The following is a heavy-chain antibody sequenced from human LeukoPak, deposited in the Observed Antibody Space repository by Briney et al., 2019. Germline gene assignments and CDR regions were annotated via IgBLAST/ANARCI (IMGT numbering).Heavy chain of an antibody. CDR3: TRDPIAAAASGGDN. Sequence: GGSLRLSCAASGFTFSDYSMNWVRQAPGKGLEWVSSITSRSSYMYYGDSVKGRFTISRDNAKNSLYLQMNSLRAEDTAVYYCTRDPIAAAASGGDNWGQGTLVSVSS. CDR1: GFTFSDYS. J-gene: IGHJ4*02. V-gene: IGHV3-21*01. D-gene: IGHD6-13*01. CDR2: ITSRSSYM.